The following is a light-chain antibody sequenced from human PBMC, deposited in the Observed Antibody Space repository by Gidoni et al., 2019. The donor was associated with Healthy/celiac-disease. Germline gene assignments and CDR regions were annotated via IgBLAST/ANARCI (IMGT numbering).Light chain of an antibody. Sequence: ESVLKQSPGTLSLSPGERATLSCRASQSVSSSYLAWYQHKPGQAPRLLIYGSSSRATGIPDRFSGNGSGTDFTLTISRLEPEDFAVYYCQQYGSSPPYTFGQGTKLEIK. CDR2: GSS. CDR3: QQYGSSPPYT. V-gene: IGKV3-20*01. CDR1: QSVSSSY. J-gene: IGKJ2*01.